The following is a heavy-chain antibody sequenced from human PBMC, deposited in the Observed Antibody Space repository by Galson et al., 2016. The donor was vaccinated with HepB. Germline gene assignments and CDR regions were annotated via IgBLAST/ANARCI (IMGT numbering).Heavy chain of an antibody. J-gene: IGHJ4*02. D-gene: IGHD2-21*01. CDR1: GFTFSNYN. CDR2: ISSTSNTI. V-gene: IGHV3-48*02. Sequence: SLRLSCAASGFTFSNYNIHWVRQAPGKGLECISYISSTSNTIYYTDSVKGRFTISRDNAKSALYLQMNSLRDEDTALYYCARDPGLSYCGGDCYSVWGQGTLVTVSA. CDR3: ARDPGLSYCGGDCYSV.